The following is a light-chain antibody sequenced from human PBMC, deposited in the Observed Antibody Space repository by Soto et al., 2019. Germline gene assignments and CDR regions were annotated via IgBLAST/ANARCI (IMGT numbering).Light chain of an antibody. CDR3: AVWDDSLNGWV. V-gene: IGLV1-44*01. CDR2: TND. Sequence: QSVLTQPPSASGTPGQRVTISCSGSSSNIGSNTVNWYQQLPGTAPKLLIYTNDRRPSGVPDRFSGSKSGTSASLAISGLLSEDEADYYCAVWDDSLNGWVFGGGTKLTVL. J-gene: IGLJ3*02. CDR1: SSNIGSNT.